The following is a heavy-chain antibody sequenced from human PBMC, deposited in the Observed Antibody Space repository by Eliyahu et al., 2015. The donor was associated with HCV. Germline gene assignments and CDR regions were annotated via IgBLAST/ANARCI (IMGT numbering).Heavy chain of an antibody. CDR2: IYTSGGT. Sequence: QVQLQESGPGLLKPSQTLSLTCSVSGGSISXEYYYWNWIRQPAGKGLEWIGRIYTSGGTNYNPYLKSRVTISVDTSKNQFFLKLNSVTAADTAVYYCARVGDYFDSSGSYGSAFNLWGQGTKVTVSS. D-gene: IGHD3-22*01. V-gene: IGHV4-61*02. CDR1: GGSISXEYYY. J-gene: IGHJ3*01. CDR3: ARVGDYFDSSGSYGSAFNL.